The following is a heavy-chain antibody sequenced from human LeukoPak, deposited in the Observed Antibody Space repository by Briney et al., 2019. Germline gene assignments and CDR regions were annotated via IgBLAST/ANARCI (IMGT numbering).Heavy chain of an antibody. CDR2: IRSSSSYI. J-gene: IGHJ5*02. CDR3: ARDSPRGGFDP. Sequence: GRSMTLACPASGFTFSSYSMNWVSQAPGKVLEWVSSIRSSSSYIYYADSVKGRFPISRDNAKNSLYLQMNSLRAEETAVYYCARDSPRGGFDPWGQGTLVTVSS. D-gene: IGHD3-10*01. CDR1: GFTFSSYS. V-gene: IGHV3-21*01.